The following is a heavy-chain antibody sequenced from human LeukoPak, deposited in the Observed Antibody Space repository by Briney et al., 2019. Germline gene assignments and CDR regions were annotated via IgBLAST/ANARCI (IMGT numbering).Heavy chain of an antibody. CDR1: GGSISSYY. D-gene: IGHD3-16*01. V-gene: IGHV4-59*08. Sequence: PSETLSLTCTVSGGSISSYYWSWIRQPPGRGLEWIGYIYYSGSTNYNPSLKSRVTISVGTSKNQLSLKLSSVTAADTAVYYCARGGVMGTFDYWGQGTLVTVSS. CDR3: ARGGVMGTFDY. CDR2: IYYSGST. J-gene: IGHJ4*02.